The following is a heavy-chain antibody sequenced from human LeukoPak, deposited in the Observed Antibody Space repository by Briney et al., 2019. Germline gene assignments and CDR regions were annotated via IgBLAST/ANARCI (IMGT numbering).Heavy chain of an antibody. D-gene: IGHD2/OR15-2a*01. V-gene: IGHV3-23*01. CDR3: AKDPGAFPYFFDS. Sequence: GGSLRPSCAASGFTFRSFAMSWVRQSPRKGLEYVAGISDSGQSPYYAASVRGRFTISRDNSNNTLFLQMSSLRAEDTALYYCAKDPGAFPYFFDSWGQGTLVTVSS. CDR2: ISDSGQSP. CDR1: GFTFRSFA. J-gene: IGHJ4*02.